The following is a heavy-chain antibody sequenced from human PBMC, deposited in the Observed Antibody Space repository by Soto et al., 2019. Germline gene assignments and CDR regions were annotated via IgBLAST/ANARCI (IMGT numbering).Heavy chain of an antibody. V-gene: IGHV3-30-3*01. Sequence: QVQLVESGGGVVQPGRSLRLSCAASGFTFSSYAMHWVRQAPGKGLEWVAIISYDGSNKDFADSVKGRFTISRDISKSTVYLQMNSLRAEDTAMYYCARDPRGSYDCDYWGQGTLVTVSS. CDR3: ARDPRGSYDCDY. CDR2: ISYDGSNK. J-gene: IGHJ4*02. CDR1: GFTFSSYA. D-gene: IGHD4-17*01.